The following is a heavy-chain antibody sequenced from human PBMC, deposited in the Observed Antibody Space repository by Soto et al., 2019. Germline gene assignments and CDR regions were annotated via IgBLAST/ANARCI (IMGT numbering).Heavy chain of an antibody. Sequence: GESLKISCKCSGYSFTSFWIGWVRQVPGKGLEWMGIIYPGDSDTRYSPSFQGQVTISVDKSISTAYLQWNSLKASDTAMYYCATSGGGIVVARTYYYYAMDVWGQGTTVTVSS. CDR1: GYSFTSFW. CDR3: ATSGGGIVVARTYYYYAMDV. V-gene: IGHV5-51*01. CDR2: IYPGDSDT. J-gene: IGHJ6*02. D-gene: IGHD6-19*01.